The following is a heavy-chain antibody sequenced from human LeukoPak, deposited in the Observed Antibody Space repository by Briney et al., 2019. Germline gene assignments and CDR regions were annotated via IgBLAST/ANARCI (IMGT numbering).Heavy chain of an antibody. V-gene: IGHV4-34*01. J-gene: IGHJ4*02. Sequence: SETLSLTCAVYGGSFSGYYWSWIRQPPGKGLEWIGEINHSGSTNYNPSLKSRVTISVDTSKNQFSLKLSPVTAADTAVYYCARVYGGNSFDYWGQGTLVTVSS. CDR3: ARVYGGNSFDY. CDR1: GGSFSGYY. CDR2: INHSGST. D-gene: IGHD4-23*01.